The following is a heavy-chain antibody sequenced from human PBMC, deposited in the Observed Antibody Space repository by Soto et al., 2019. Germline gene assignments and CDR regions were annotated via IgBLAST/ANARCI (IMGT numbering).Heavy chain of an antibody. V-gene: IGHV5-51*01. CDR3: ARTYDSAVLDVGFDP. J-gene: IGHJ5*02. Sequence: GESLKISCKGSGYSFTSYWIGWVRQMPGKGLEWMGIIYPGDSDTRYSPSFQGQVTISADKSISTAYLQWSSLKASDTAMYYCARTYDSAVLDVGFDPWGQGTLVTVSS. D-gene: IGHD2-2*01. CDR1: GYSFTSYW. CDR2: IYPGDSDT.